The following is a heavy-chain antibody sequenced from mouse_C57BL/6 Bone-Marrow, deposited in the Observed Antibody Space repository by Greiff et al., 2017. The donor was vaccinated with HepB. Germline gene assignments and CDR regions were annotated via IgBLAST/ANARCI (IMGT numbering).Heavy chain of an antibody. Sequence: VKLMESGAELAKPGASVKLSCKASGYTFTSYWMHWVKQRPGQGLEWIGYINPSSGYTKYNQKFKVKATLTAYKTSSTAYMQLSSLTYEDSAVYYCARFGYYVDFWGRGTTLTVSS. J-gene: IGHJ2*01. V-gene: IGHV1-7*01. CDR3: ARFGYYVDF. CDR2: INPSSGYT. CDR1: GYTFTSYW.